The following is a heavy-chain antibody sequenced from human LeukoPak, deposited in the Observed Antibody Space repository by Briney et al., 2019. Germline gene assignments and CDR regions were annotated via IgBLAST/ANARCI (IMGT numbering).Heavy chain of an antibody. D-gene: IGHD4-11*01. V-gene: IGHV1-3*04. Sequence: ASVKVSCKASGYTFTNYAMHWVRQAPGQRPEWMGWINTQIYNTKYSQKLQGRVTITIDTSASTAYMELSSLRSEDTAVYYCARVDDYRGPWYFDYWGQGTLVTVSS. CDR3: ARVDDYRGPWYFDY. CDR2: INTQIYNT. CDR1: GYTFTNYA. J-gene: IGHJ4*02.